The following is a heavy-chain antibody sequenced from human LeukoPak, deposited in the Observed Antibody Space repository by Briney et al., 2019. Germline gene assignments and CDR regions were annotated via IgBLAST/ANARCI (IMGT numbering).Heavy chain of an antibody. CDR2: IYHSGST. CDR3: ARGAPGGGSWFDP. V-gene: IGHV4-30-2*01. CDR1: GGSISSGGYS. D-gene: IGHD1-14*01. Sequence: PSQTLSLTCAVSGGSISSGGYSWSWIRQPPGKGLEWIEYIYHSGSTYYNPSLKSRVTISVDRSKNQFSLKLSSVTAADTAVYYCARGAPGGGSWFDPWGQGTLVTVSS. J-gene: IGHJ5*02.